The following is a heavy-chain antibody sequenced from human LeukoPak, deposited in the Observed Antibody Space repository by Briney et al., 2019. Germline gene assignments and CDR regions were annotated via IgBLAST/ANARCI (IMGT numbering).Heavy chain of an antibody. CDR1: GFTFSSYA. CDR3: ARDPPGLL. V-gene: IGHV3-30-3*01. CDR2: ISYDGSNK. Sequence: PGGSLRLSCAASGFTFSSYAMHWVRQAPGKGLEWVAVISYDGSNKYYADSVKGRFTISRDNSKNTLYLQMNSLRAEDTAVYYCARDPPGLLWGQGTLVTVSS. J-gene: IGHJ4*02.